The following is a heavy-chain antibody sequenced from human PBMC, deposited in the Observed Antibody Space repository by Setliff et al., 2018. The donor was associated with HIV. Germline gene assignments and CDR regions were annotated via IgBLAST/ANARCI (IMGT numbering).Heavy chain of an antibody. CDR1: GYTFTGYY. CDR2: INPKSGGT. V-gene: IGHV1-2*06. J-gene: IGHJ3*02. D-gene: IGHD3-3*01. Sequence: GASVKVSCKASGYTFTGYYMHWVRQAPGQGPEWLGRINPKSGGTRYAQKFQGRVSMTRDTAISTAYMELSRLRSDDSAAYYCARLPFITIFGVLNGDDGFDIWGQGTMVTVSS. CDR3: ARLPFITIFGVLNGDDGFDI.